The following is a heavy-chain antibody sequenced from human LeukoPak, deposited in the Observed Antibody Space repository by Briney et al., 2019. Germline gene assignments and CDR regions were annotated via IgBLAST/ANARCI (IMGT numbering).Heavy chain of an antibody. CDR2: ISGSGSAI. CDR1: EFTFSSYD. V-gene: IGHV3-48*03. CDR3: AGWTGIAARQRQAVI. D-gene: IGHD6-6*01. Sequence: GGSLRLSCVASEFTFSSYDMNWVRQAPGKGVEWVSFISGSGSAIYYADSVKGRFTLSRDNAKNSLYLQMNSLRAEDTAVYYCAGWTGIAARQRQAVIWGQGTMVTVSS. J-gene: IGHJ3*02.